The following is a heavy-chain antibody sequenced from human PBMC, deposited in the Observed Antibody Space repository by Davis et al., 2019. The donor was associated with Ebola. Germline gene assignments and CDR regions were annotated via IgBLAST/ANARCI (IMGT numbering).Heavy chain of an antibody. Sequence: MPSETLSLTCALSDVSSSSFDWWTWVRQSPGKGLEWIGEINHSGSTNYNPSLKSRVTISVDTSKNQFSLKLSSVTAADTAVYYCARGRRYYGSGSYLPSGMDVWGQGTTVTVSS. V-gene: IGHV4-4*02. D-gene: IGHD3-10*01. CDR3: ARGRRYYGSGSYLPSGMDV. J-gene: IGHJ6*02. CDR2: INHSGST. CDR1: DVSSSSFDW.